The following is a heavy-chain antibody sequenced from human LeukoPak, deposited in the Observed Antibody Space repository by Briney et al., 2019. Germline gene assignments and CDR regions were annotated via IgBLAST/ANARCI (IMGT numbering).Heavy chain of an antibody. Sequence: SETLSLTCAVYGGSFSGYYWSWIRQPPGKGLEWIGEINHSGSTNYNPSLKSRVTISVDTSKNQFSLKLSSVTAADTAVYYCARVDSLGMVRGVILYYFDYWGQGTLVTVSS. J-gene: IGHJ4*02. D-gene: IGHD3-10*01. CDR2: INHSGST. CDR1: GGSFSGYY. CDR3: ARVDSLGMVRGVILYYFDY. V-gene: IGHV4-34*01.